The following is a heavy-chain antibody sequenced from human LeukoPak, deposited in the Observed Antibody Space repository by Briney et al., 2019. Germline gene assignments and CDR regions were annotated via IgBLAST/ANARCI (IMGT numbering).Heavy chain of an antibody. Sequence: PGGSLRLSCAASGFTFSSYWMSWVRQAPGKGLEWVANIRQDGSEIYYVDSVEGRFTISRDNAKNSLYLQMNSLRAEDTAVYYCARPGGYYYYYYLDVWGKGTTVTVSS. CDR2: IRQDGSEI. J-gene: IGHJ6*03. D-gene: IGHD2-15*01. CDR1: GFTFSSYW. CDR3: ARPGGYYYYYYLDV. V-gene: IGHV3-7*01.